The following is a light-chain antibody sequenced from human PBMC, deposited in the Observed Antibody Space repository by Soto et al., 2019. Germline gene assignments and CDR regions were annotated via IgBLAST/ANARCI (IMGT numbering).Light chain of an antibody. CDR1: RSDVGGYNY. J-gene: IGLJ2*01. Sequence: QSVLTQPPSASGSPGQSVTISCTGTRSDVGGYNYVSWYQQHPGKAPKLLIYEVIKRPSGVPDRFSGSKSGNTASLTVSGLQAEDEADYYCSSYAGSNNYVVFGGGTKLTVL. CDR2: EVI. CDR3: SSYAGSNNYVV. V-gene: IGLV2-8*01.